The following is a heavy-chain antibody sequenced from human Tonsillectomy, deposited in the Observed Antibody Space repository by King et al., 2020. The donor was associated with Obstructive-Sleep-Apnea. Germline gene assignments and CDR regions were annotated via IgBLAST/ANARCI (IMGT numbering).Heavy chain of an antibody. D-gene: IGHD4-17*01. J-gene: IGHJ2*01. CDR2: LNWNCGST. CDR3: ARRGAMTTDWYFDL. CDR1: GFTFDDYG. V-gene: IGHV3-20*04. Sequence: VQLVESGGGVVRPGGSLRLSCAASGFTFDDYGMSWVRQAPGKGLEFFSGLNWNCGSTGYAGSVKGRFTLASDNAKNSLYLPMNSLGADDTAFYYCARRGAMTTDWYFDLWGRGTLVTVSS.